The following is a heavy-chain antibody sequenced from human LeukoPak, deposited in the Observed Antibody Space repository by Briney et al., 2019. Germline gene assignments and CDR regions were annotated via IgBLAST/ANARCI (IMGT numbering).Heavy chain of an antibody. V-gene: IGHV3-9*01. J-gene: IGHJ6*03. CDR3: AKDFLQSYYYYYLDG. CDR2: ISWNSGSI. CDR1: GFTFDGYA. Sequence: GGSLRLSCAASGFTFDGYAMHWVRQAPGKGLEWVSGISWNSGSIGYADSVKGRFTISRDNAKNSLYLQMNSLRAEDTALYYCAKDFLQSYYYYYLDGWGKGTTVTFSS. D-gene: IGHD4-11*01.